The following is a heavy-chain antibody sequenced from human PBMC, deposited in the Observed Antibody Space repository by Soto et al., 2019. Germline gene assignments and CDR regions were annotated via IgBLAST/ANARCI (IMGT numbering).Heavy chain of an antibody. J-gene: IGHJ4*02. CDR3: ARVPSSPRYFDY. CDR1: GYTFTSYY. Sequence: GASVKVSCKASGYTFTSYYMHWVRQAPGQGLEWMGIINPSGGSTSYAQKFQGRVTMTRDTSTSTVHMELSSLRSEDTAVYYCARVPSSPRYFDYWGQGTLVTVSS. CDR2: INPSGGST. D-gene: IGHD6-13*01. V-gene: IGHV1-46*01.